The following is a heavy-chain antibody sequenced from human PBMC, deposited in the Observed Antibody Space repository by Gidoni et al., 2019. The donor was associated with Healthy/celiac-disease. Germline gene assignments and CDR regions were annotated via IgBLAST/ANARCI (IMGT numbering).Heavy chain of an antibody. V-gene: IGHV5-51*01. J-gene: IGHJ3*02. D-gene: IGHD3-16*02. CDR3: ATSDYIWGSYRHRAFDI. CDR1: GYSFTSYW. Sequence: CKGSGYSFTSYWIGWVRQMPGKGLEWMGIIYPGDSDTRYSPSFQGQVTIAADKSISTAYLQWSSLKASDTAMYYCATSDYIWGSYRHRAFDIWGQGTMVTVSS. CDR2: IYPGDSDT.